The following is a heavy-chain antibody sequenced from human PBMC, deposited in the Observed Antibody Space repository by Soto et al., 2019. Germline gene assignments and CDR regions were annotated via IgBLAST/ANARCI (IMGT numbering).Heavy chain of an antibody. V-gene: IGHV3-21*01. D-gene: IGHD3-10*01. CDR3: AVVLLSNAFDI. CDR1: GFTFSSYS. Sequence: PSCAASGFTFSSYSMNWVRQAPGKGLEWVSSISSSSSYIYYADSVKGRFTISRDNAKNSLYLQMNSLRAEDTAVYYCAVVLLSNAFDIWGQGTMVTVSS. J-gene: IGHJ3*02. CDR2: ISSSSSYI.